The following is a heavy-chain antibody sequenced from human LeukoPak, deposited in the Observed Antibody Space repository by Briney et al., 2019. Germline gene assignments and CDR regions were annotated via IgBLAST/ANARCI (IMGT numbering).Heavy chain of an antibody. D-gene: IGHD1-7*01. Sequence: ASVKVSCKASGYTFTSYDINWVRQATGQGLEWMGWMNPNSGNTGYAQKFQGRVTITRNTSISTAYMELSSLRSEDTAVYYCAREEELNYYFDYWGQGTLVTVSS. V-gene: IGHV1-8*03. CDR1: GYTFTSYD. J-gene: IGHJ4*02. CDR3: AREEELNYYFDY. CDR2: MNPNSGNT.